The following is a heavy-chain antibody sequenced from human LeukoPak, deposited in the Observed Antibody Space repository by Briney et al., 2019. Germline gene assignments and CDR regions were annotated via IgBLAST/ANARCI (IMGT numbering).Heavy chain of an antibody. V-gene: IGHV4-59*01. D-gene: IGHD1-26*01. J-gene: IGHJ3*02. Sequence: SETLSLTCTVSGGSISSYYWSWIRQPPGKGLEWIGYIYYSGSTNYNPSLKSRVTISVDTSKNQFSLKLSSVTAADTAVYYCARVSGGDAFDIWGQGTMVTVSS. CDR1: GGSISSYY. CDR3: ARVSGGDAFDI. CDR2: IYYSGST.